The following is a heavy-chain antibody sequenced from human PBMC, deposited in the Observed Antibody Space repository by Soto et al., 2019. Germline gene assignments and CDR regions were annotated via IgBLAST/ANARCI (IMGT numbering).Heavy chain of an antibody. Sequence: GESLKISCKGSGYSFTSYWIGWVRQMPGKGLEWMGIIYPGDSDTRYSPSFQGQVTISADKSISTAYLQWSSLEASDTAMYYCASSIAARPNYYGMDVWGQGTTVTVSS. CDR2: IYPGDSDT. CDR3: ASSIAARPNYYGMDV. J-gene: IGHJ6*02. D-gene: IGHD6-6*01. V-gene: IGHV5-51*01. CDR1: GYSFTSYW.